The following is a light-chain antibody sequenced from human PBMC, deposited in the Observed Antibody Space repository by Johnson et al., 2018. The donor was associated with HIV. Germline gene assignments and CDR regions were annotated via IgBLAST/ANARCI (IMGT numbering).Light chain of an antibody. V-gene: IGLV1-51*02. Sequence: QSVLTQPPSVSAAPGQKVTISCSGSSSNIGNNYVSWYQQLPGTAPKLLIYENNKLPSGIPDRFSGSKSGTSATLGITGLQTGDEADYYCGTWKSSLSAGGVFGTGTKVTVL. J-gene: IGLJ1*01. CDR2: ENN. CDR3: GTWKSSLSAGGV. CDR1: SSNIGNNY.